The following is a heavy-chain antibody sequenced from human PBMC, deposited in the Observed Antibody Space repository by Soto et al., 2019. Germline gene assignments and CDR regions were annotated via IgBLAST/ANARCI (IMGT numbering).Heavy chain of an antibody. CDR1: GGSISSYY. CDR2: IYYSGST. D-gene: IGHD6-6*01. V-gene: IGHV4-59*01. J-gene: IGHJ6*02. Sequence: SETLSLTCTVSGGSISSYYWSWIRQPPGKGLEWIGYIYYSGSTNYSPSLKGRVTISVDTSKNQFSLKLSSVTAADTAVYYCARDRRARHGYYGMDVWGQGTTVTVPS. CDR3: ARDRRARHGYYGMDV.